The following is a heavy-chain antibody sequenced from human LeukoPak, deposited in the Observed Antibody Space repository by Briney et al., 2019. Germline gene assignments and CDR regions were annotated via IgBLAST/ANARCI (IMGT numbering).Heavy chain of an antibody. CDR3: SRENGAFSPIVY. CDR1: GGSISNTNW. CDR2: ISLTGLT. Sequence: TSGSLSLTCGVSGGSISNTNWWSLVRQPPGQGLEWIGEISLTGLTHYNPSLESRVTVSLDKSKNQLSLNLTSVTAADTAVYYCSRENGAFSPIVYCGQRNPLTVLS. J-gene: IGHJ4*01. V-gene: IGHV4-4*02. D-gene: IGHD2-8*01.